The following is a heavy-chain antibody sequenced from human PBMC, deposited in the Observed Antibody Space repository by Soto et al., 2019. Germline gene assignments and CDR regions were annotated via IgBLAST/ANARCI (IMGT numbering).Heavy chain of an antibody. V-gene: IGHV1-69*04. CDR3: ARDPGGNCYYCLDY. D-gene: IGHD2-15*01. CDR2: IIPILGIA. CDR1: GGTYGSST. Sequence: ASVELCCKESGGTYGSSTSRWVRQDTGQGLEWMGRIIPILGIANYAQKFQGRVTITADKSKNTLYLQMNSLRAEDTGVYYCARDPGGNCYYCLDYWGQGTLVTVSS. J-gene: IGHJ4*02.